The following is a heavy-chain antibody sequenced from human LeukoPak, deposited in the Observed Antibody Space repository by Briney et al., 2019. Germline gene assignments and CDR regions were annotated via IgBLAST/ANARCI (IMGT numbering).Heavy chain of an antibody. Sequence: PGGSLRLSCTNSGFAFSNYAMNWVRQAPGKGPEWVSGISGFNTYYADTVKGRFTIFRDNSKNVLYLQMDRLRAEDTAVYSCAKDVCTSPRCLLYFDSWGQGTLVTVSS. J-gene: IGHJ4*02. CDR3: AKDVCTSPRCLLYFDS. CDR1: GFAFSNYA. V-gene: IGHV3-23*01. D-gene: IGHD2-8*01. CDR2: ISGFNT.